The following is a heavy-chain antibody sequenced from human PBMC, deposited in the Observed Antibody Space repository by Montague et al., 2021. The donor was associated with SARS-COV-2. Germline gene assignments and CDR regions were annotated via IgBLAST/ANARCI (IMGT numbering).Heavy chain of an antibody. D-gene: IGHD4/OR15-4a*01. Sequence: SETLSLTCAVYGSSFNDYFWTWIRQPPGKGLEWIGEINHDGSTNYNPSLKSRLTISVDTSKNQFSLNLTSVTAADAAVYYCARARGGRAVLTITYYYYHGMDVWGQGTTVTVSS. J-gene: IGHJ6*02. CDR1: GSSFNDYF. CDR3: ARARGGRAVLTITYYYYHGMDV. CDR2: INHDGST. V-gene: IGHV4-34*01.